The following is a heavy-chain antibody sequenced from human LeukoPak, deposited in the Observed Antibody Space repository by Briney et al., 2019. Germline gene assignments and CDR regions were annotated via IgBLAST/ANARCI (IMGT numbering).Heavy chain of an antibody. CDR2: IYYSGST. J-gene: IGHJ6*03. D-gene: IGHD3-3*01. CDR1: GGSIRSTSYY. V-gene: IGHV4-39*01. Sequence: PSETLSLTCTVSGGSIRSTSYYWGWIRQPPGKGLEWIGSIYYSGSTYYNPSLKSRVTISVDTSKNQFSLKLSSVTAADTAVYYCGGLFYDFWSGHYCYYMDVWGKGTTVTVSS. CDR3: GGLFYDFWSGHYCYYMDV.